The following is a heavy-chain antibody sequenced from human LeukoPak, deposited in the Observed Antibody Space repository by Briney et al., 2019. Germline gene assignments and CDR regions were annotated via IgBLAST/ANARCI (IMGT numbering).Heavy chain of an antibody. CDR3: ARGRYDFWSGYLDAFDI. V-gene: IGHV3-21*01. D-gene: IGHD3-3*01. J-gene: IGHJ3*02. Sequence: SVRGRFTISRDNARNSLYLQMNSLRAEDTAVYYCARGRYDFWSGYLDAFDIWGQGTMVTVSS.